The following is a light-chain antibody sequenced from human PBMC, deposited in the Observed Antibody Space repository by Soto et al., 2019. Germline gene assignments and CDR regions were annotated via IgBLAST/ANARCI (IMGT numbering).Light chain of an antibody. Sequence: VFTQSPGTLSLSPGERAALSCRASQSVSSYLAWYQQKPGQAPRLLIYDASNRATGIPARFSGSGSGTDFTLTISSLEAEDFAVYYCQQRSKWPFTFGQGTRLE. V-gene: IGKV3-11*01. CDR3: QQRSKWPFT. CDR1: QSVSSY. J-gene: IGKJ5*01. CDR2: DAS.